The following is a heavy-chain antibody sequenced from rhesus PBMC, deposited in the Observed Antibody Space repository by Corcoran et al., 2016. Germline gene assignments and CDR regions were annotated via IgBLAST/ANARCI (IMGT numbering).Heavy chain of an antibody. Sequence: QVQLVQSGAEVTKPGASVKVSCKASGFTFGSYALSCVRQAPDQGLEWRGGSIPLVGRTNNEEKFQGRVTSTANTATRTAYMERSSLRSEDTAVYYGARGNSIAAGLDDWGQGVLVTVSS. CDR3: ARGNSIAAGLDD. D-gene: IGHD6-31*01. CDR2: SIPLVGRT. V-gene: IGHV1S10*01. J-gene: IGHJ4*01. CDR1: GFTFGSYA.